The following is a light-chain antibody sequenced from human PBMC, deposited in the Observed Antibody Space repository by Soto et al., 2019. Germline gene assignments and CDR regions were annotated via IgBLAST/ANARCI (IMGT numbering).Light chain of an antibody. CDR2: NDR. CDR3: QLCVSSSHHFYA. Sequence: SYELTRPPSVSVAPGQTARITCGGDNIGSKSVHWYQQKPGQAPVLVVYNDRDRPSGTPERFSGSNSGNTATLTISRVEAGDEADYYCQLCVSSSHHFYAFGTGTKVTVL. J-gene: IGLJ1*01. CDR1: NIGSKS. V-gene: IGLV3-21*02.